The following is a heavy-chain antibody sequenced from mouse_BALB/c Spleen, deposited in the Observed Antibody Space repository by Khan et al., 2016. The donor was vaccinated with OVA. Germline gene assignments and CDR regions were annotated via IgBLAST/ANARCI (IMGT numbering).Heavy chain of an antibody. J-gene: IGHJ3*01. CDR1: GYSFTSYL. CDR2: IYPGNSDT. D-gene: IGHD1-1*02. CDR3: TRRGYGSFAH. Sequence: EVQLQESGTVLARPGASVKMSCKASGYSFTSYLIYWVKQRPGQGLEWIGGIYPGNSDTSYNQKFKDKAKLTAGTSASTAYMELSSLTNEDSAVYYCTRRGYGSFAHWDQGTLVTVSA. V-gene: IGHV1-5*01.